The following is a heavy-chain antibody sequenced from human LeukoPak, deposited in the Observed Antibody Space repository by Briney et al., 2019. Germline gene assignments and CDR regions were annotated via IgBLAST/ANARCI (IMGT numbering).Heavy chain of an antibody. V-gene: IGHV1-69*02. CDR3: ARDLERTSFPFGP. J-gene: IGHJ5*02. CDR2: IIPILGIA. Sequence: SVKVSCKASGGTFSSYTISWVRQAPGQGLEWMGRIIPILGIANYAQKFQGRVTITADKSTSTAYMELSSLRSEDTAVYYCARDLERTSFPFGPWGQGTLVTVSS. CDR1: GGTFSSYT. D-gene: IGHD1-1*01.